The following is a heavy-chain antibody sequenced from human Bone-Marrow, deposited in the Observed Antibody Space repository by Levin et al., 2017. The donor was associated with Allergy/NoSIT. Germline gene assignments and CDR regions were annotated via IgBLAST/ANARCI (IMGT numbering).Heavy chain of an antibody. CDR3: ARVPLTGTDWYFDL. V-gene: IGHV4-59*01. CDR2: IFSGGNT. J-gene: IGHJ2*01. CDR1: GDSISTYY. Sequence: GSLRLSCTVSGDSISTYYWTWIRQPPGKGLEWIGFIFSGGNTNYNPSLGSRVTISVDTSKNQFSLKVTSVTAADTAVYYCARVPLTGTDWYFDLWGRGTLVTVSS. D-gene: IGHD1/OR15-1a*01.